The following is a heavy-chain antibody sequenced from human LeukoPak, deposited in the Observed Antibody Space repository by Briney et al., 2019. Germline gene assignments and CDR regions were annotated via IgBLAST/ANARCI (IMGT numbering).Heavy chain of an antibody. J-gene: IGHJ4*02. CDR1: GFNVTTNY. CDR3: ARGRRDGYNLGY. V-gene: IGHV3-53*01. D-gene: IGHD5-24*01. Sequence: GASLRLSCAASGFNVTTNYMSWVRQAPGKGLEWVSVIYSGGTTYYAVSVKGRFTISRDISKNTLSLQMNSLRAEDTAVYYCARGRRDGYNLGYWGQGTLVAVSS. CDR2: IYSGGTT.